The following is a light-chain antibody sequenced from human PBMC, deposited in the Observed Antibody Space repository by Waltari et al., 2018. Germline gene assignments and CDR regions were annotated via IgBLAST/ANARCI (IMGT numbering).Light chain of an antibody. CDR1: QDIRNY. J-gene: IGKJ4*01. Sequence: DIQMTQSPPSLSASVGDRVTITCQASQDIRNYLNWYQQKAGKVPKLLIYDASKLETGVPSRFSGSGSGTDFTFTISSLQPEDIATYYCQQFDTPLSFGGGTKVEIK. V-gene: IGKV1-33*01. CDR2: DAS. CDR3: QQFDTPLS.